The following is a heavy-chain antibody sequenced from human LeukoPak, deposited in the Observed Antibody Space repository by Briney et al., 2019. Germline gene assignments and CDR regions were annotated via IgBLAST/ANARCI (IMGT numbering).Heavy chain of an antibody. J-gene: IGHJ4*02. CDR1: GGSISSYY. V-gene: IGHV4-59*08. CDR3: ARRVAAAGIDYFDY. CDR2: IYYSGST. D-gene: IGHD6-13*01. Sequence: SETLSLTCTVSGGSISSYYWSWIRQPPGKGLEWIGYIYYSGSTNYNPSLKSRVTISVDTSENQFSLKLSSVTAADTAVYYCARRVAAAGIDYFDYWGQGTLVTVSS.